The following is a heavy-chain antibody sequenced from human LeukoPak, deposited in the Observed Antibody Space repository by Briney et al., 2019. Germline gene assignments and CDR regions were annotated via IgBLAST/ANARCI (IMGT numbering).Heavy chain of an antibody. D-gene: IGHD2-2*01. CDR2: IIPIFGTA. J-gene: IGHJ6*03. Sequence: SVKVSCKASGYTFTGYYMHWVRQAPGQGLEWMGGIIPIFGTANYAQKFQGRVTITADESTSTAYMELSSLRSEDTAVYYCARASSSTSAYYYYYMDVWGKGTTVTISS. CDR1: GYTFTGYY. CDR3: ARASSSTSAYYYYYMDV. V-gene: IGHV1-69*13.